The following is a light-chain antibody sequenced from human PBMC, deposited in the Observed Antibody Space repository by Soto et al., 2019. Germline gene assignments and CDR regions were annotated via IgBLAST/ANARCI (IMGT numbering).Light chain of an antibody. CDR2: AAS. V-gene: IGKV1-8*01. J-gene: IGKJ2*01. Sequence: AIRMTQSPSSFSASTGDRVTITCRASQAISSYLAWYQQKPGKAPKLLIYAASTLQSGVPSRFSGSGSGPDFTLTISCLQSEDFATYYCQQYYGFPYTFGQGTKLEIK. CDR1: QAISSY. CDR3: QQYYGFPYT.